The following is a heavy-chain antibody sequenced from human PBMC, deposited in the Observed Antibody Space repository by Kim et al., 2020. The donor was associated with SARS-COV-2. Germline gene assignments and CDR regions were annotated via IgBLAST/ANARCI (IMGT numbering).Heavy chain of an antibody. CDR2: S. CDR3: ARIRPSKSFDY. J-gene: IGHJ4*02. Sequence: SNYNPSLKSRVTISVDTSKNLFSLKLSSVTAADTAVYYCARIRPSKSFDYWGQGTLVTVSS. V-gene: IGHV4-4*09.